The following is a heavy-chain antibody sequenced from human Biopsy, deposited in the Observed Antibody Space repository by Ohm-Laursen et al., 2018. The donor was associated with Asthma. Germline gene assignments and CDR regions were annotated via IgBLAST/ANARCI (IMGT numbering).Heavy chain of an antibody. CDR2: VFYGGAT. CDR3: ARGVVYGGDSYAEYFQH. CDR1: GGSVSSGSHY. J-gene: IGHJ1*01. D-gene: IGHD4-23*01. V-gene: IGHV4-61*01. Sequence: TLSLTCTVSGGSVSSGSHYWSWIRQPPGKGLEWIGYVFYGGATNYNPSLKSRVTISVDTSKNQFFLRLSSVTAADTAVYYCARGVVYGGDSYAEYFQHWGQGTLVTVSS.